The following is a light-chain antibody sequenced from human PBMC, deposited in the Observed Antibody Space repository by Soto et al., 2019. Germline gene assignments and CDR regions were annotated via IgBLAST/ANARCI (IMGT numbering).Light chain of an antibody. CDR3: CSYAGSGTLL. CDR2: EGS. Sequence: QSALTQPASVSGSPGQSITISCTGTRSDVGNYNLVSWYQQHPGKAPKLMIYEGSKRPSGVSNRFSGSKSGNTASLTISGLQAEDEADYYCCSYAGSGTLLFGGGTKLTVL. CDR1: RSDVGNYNL. J-gene: IGLJ2*01. V-gene: IGLV2-23*01.